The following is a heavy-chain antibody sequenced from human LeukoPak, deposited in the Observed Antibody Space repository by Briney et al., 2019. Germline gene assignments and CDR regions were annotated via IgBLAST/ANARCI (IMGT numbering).Heavy chain of an antibody. CDR3: ARGPFYDFWSGYPLYYFDY. CDR2: INQSGST. CDR1: GGSFSGYY. V-gene: IGHV4-34*01. Sequence: SETLSLTCAVYGGSFSGYYWSWIRQPPGKGLEWIGEINQSGSTNYNPSLKSRVTISVDTSKNQFSLKLSSVTAADTAVYYCARGPFYDFWSGYPLYYFDYWGQGTLVTVSS. D-gene: IGHD3-3*01. J-gene: IGHJ4*02.